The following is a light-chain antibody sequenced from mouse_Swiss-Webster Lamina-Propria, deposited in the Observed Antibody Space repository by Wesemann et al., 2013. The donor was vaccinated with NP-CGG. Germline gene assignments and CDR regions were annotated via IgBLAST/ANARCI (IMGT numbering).Light chain of an antibody. CDR2: SAS. CDR1: QNVGTN. J-gene: IGKJ5*01. Sequence: DIVMTSLLKFMSTSVGDRVSVTCKASQNVGTNVAWYQQKPGQSPKALIYSASYRYSGVPDRFTGSGSGTDFTLTISNVQSEDLAEYFCQQYNSYPLTFGAGTKLELK. CDR3: QQYNSYPLT. V-gene: IGKV6-15*01.